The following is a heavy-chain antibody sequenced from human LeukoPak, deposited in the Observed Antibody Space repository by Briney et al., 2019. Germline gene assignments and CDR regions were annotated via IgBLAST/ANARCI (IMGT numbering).Heavy chain of an antibody. CDR2: ISAYNSYT. Sequence: GASVKVSCKASGYTFTSYGITWVRQAPGQGLEWMGWISAYNSYTNYARKFQPTVTMTTDTSTNTAFLELRNLKADDTAVYYCARGYFDSSGYRYFYDNWGQGTLVTVSS. CDR1: GYTFTSYG. D-gene: IGHD3-22*01. CDR3: ARGYFDSSGYRYFYDN. J-gene: IGHJ1*01. V-gene: IGHV1-18*01.